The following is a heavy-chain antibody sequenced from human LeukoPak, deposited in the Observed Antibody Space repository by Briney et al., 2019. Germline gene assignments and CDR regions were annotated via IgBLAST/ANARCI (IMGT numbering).Heavy chain of an antibody. J-gene: IGHJ3*02. D-gene: IGHD3-9*01. Sequence: GGSLRLSCAASGFTFSSYAMSWVRQAPGKGLEWVGFIRSKAYGGTTEYAASVKGRFTISRDDSKSIAYLQMNSLKTEDTAVYYCTVHYDILTGYYTSPSLSLAFDIWGQGTMATVSS. CDR1: GFTFSSYA. V-gene: IGHV3-49*04. CDR2: IRSKAYGGTT. CDR3: TVHYDILTGYYTSPSLSLAFDI.